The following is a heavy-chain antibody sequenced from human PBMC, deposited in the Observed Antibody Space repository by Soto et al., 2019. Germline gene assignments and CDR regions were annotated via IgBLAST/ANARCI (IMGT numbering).Heavy chain of an antibody. V-gene: IGHV3-23*01. CDR1: GFTFSSYA. J-gene: IGHJ6*02. D-gene: IGHD6-19*01. Sequence: VADLRLSCAASGFTFSSYAMSWVRKAPGKGLEGGAVIKGSGGSTYYADSVKGGFTISSDNSKNTLYLQMNSLRAEDTAVYYGAKVRCVGWDGMDVWGHGTTVTVSS. CDR3: AKVRCVGWDGMDV. CDR2: IKGSGGST.